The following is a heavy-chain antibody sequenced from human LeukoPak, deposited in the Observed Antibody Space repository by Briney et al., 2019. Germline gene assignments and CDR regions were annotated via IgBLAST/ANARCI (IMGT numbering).Heavy chain of an antibody. V-gene: IGHV3-73*01. Sequence: GGSLRLSCAASGFIFSGSAIHWVRQASGKGLEWVGRIRSKANSYATGSAASVKGKFTISRDDSKNTAYLQMNSLKTEDTAVYYCTRSYYDILTGYYWNMDVWGKGTTVTISS. CDR3: TRSYYDILTGYYWNMDV. CDR1: GFIFSGSA. D-gene: IGHD3-9*01. CDR2: IRSKANSYAT. J-gene: IGHJ6*03.